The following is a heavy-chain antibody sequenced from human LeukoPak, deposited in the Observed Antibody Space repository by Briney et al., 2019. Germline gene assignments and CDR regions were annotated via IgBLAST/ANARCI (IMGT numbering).Heavy chain of an antibody. J-gene: IGHJ4*02. Sequence: PSETLSLTCTVSGGSISSYYWSWIRQPPGKGLEWIGYIYYSGSTNYNPSLKSRVTISVDTSKNQFSLKLSSVTAADTAVYYCARVYYGGIGNYFDYWGQGTLVTVSS. CDR1: GGSISSYY. V-gene: IGHV4-59*01. CDR3: ARVYYGGIGNYFDY. CDR2: IYYSGST. D-gene: IGHD4-23*01.